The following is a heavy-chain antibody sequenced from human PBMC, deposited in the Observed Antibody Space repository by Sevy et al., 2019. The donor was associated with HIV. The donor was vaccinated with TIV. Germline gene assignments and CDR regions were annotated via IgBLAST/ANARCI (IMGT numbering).Heavy chain of an antibody. CDR2: INPSGGGT. Sequence: ASVKVSCKASGYTFTSYYIHWVRQAPGQGLECMGIINPSGGGTNYAQKFQGRVTFTRDTSTSTVYMELSRLRAEDTAVYYCARVESCGGDCYYSDYWGQGTQVTVSS. CDR3: ARVESCGGDCYYSDY. D-gene: IGHD2-21*02. J-gene: IGHJ4*02. V-gene: IGHV1-46*01. CDR1: GYTFTSYY.